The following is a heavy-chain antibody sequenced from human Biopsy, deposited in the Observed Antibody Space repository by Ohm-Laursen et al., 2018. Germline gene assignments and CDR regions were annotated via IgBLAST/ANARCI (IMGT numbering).Heavy chain of an antibody. D-gene: IGHD1-26*01. J-gene: IGHJ2*01. CDR1: GGSISSYY. Sequence: TLSLTCTVSGGSISSYYWSWIRQPPGKGLEWIGYIYYTGSTNSNPSLKSRVTISVDTYMNHLSQMLTSVTAADTAVYYCARHAPSYSGSYWRYFDLWGRGTLVTVSS. CDR2: IYYTGST. V-gene: IGHV4-59*08. CDR3: ARHAPSYSGSYWRYFDL.